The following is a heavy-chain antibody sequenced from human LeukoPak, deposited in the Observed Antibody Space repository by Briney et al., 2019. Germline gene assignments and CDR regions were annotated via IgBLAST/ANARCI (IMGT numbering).Heavy chain of an antibody. CDR3: ARVNINNWHSCDY. Sequence: PSGTLSHTCAVSGGSISSNNWWGWVRQPPGKGLEWIGEIYHSGSPNYNPSLKSRVTISVDKSRNHFSLNLSSVTAADTAVYYCARVNINNWHSCDYWGQGTLVTVSS. CDR2: IYHSGSP. V-gene: IGHV4-4*02. J-gene: IGHJ4*02. CDR1: GGSISSNNW. D-gene: IGHD1-1*01.